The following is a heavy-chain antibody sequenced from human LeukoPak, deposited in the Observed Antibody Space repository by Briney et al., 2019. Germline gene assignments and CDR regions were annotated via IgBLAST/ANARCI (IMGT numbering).Heavy chain of an antibody. J-gene: IGHJ5*02. Sequence: SETLSLTRTVSGGSISSYYWRWLRPPAGKGLEWIGRIYTGGSANYNPSLKSRVTMSVDTSKNQFSLKVTSVTAADTAVYYCARDREAVADWGYDWFDPWGQGILVTVSS. V-gene: IGHV4-4*07. CDR1: GGSISSYY. D-gene: IGHD7-27*01. CDR2: IYTGGSA. CDR3: ARDREAVADWGYDWFDP.